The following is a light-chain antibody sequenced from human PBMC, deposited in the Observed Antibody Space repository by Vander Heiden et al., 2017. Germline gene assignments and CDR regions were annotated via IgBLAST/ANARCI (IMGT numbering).Light chain of an antibody. V-gene: IGLV1-40*01. CDR1: SSNIGTNYD. CDR2: GDN. CDR3: QCYDTTLSAWV. Sequence: QSVLTQPPSVSGAPGQRVTISCTGSSSNIGTNYDVHWYQQLPGTAPKLLLYGDNHRPSGVPDRFSVSKSGTSASLTITGLQAGDEADYYCQCYDTTLSAWVFGGGTKLTVL. J-gene: IGLJ3*02.